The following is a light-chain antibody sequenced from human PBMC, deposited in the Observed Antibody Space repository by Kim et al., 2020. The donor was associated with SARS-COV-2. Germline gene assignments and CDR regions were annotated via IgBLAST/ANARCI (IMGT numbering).Light chain of an antibody. CDR2: GKN. Sequence: ALGQTVRITCQGDSLRSYYASWYQQQPGQAPVLVIYGKNNRPSGIPDRFSGSSSGNTASLTITGAQAEDEADYYCTSRDSSGNILVFGGGTQLTVL. J-gene: IGLJ2*01. CDR3: TSRDSSGNILV. CDR1: SLRSYY. V-gene: IGLV3-19*01.